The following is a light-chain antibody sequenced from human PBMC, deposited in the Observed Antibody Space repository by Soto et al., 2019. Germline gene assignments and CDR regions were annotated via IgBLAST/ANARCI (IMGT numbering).Light chain of an antibody. Sequence: EIVMTQSPATLSVSPGERATLSCRASQSVGGNLAWYQQKPGQAPRLLIYAASTRATGVPARFSGSGSGTEFTLTISSLQSEDFAAYYCQQYNNWPPWTFGQGTKVDI. CDR3: QQYNNWPPWT. CDR1: QSVGGN. V-gene: IGKV3-15*01. J-gene: IGKJ1*01. CDR2: AAS.